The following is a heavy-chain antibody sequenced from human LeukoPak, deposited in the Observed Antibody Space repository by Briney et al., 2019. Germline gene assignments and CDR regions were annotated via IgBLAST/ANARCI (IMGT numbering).Heavy chain of an antibody. D-gene: IGHD3-10*01. J-gene: IGHJ4*02. Sequence: PSGTLSLTCTVSGDSITTYYWNWIRQPAGKGLEWIGRVFTSGSTNYNPSLKSRVTMSVDTSKNQFSLKLSSVTAADTAVYYCARAVRFGDHFDYWGQGTLVTVSS. CDR1: GDSITTYY. CDR3: ARAVRFGDHFDY. CDR2: VFTSGST. V-gene: IGHV4-4*07.